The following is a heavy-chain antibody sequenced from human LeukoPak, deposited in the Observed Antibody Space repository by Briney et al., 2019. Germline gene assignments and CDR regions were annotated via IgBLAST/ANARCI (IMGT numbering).Heavy chain of an antibody. CDR2: ISYSGSI. CDR1: GGSISSRPYY. Sequence: SETLSLTCTVSGGSISSRPYYWGWVRQPPRKGLEWIGSISYSGSIHYNPSLKSRVTISVDTSKNHFSLRLSSVTAADTAVYYCAALEIGDYYFDYWGQGTLVTVSS. D-gene: IGHD2-21*01. CDR3: AALEIGDYYFDY. V-gene: IGHV4-39*01. J-gene: IGHJ4*02.